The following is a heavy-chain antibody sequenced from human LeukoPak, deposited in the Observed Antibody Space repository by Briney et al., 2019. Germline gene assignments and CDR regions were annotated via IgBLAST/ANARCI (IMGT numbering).Heavy chain of an antibody. CDR1: GFTFSDYC. CDR2: ISSSGSTI. Sequence: TGGSLRLSCAASGFTFSDYCMSWIRQAPGKGLEWVSYISSSGSTIYYADSVKGRFTISRDNAKNSLYLQMNSLRAEDTAVHYCARRGSSGYFFDSWGQGTLVTVSS. CDR3: ARRGSSGYFFDS. J-gene: IGHJ4*02. V-gene: IGHV3-11*04. D-gene: IGHD3-22*01.